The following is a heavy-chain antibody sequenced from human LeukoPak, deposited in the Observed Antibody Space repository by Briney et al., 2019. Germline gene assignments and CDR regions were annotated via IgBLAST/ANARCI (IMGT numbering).Heavy chain of an antibody. J-gene: IGHJ4*02. CDR1: GLNVSTNY. V-gene: IGHV3-66*01. Sequence: PGRSLRPSWAPAGLNVSTNYINSVRQAPGKGLEWVTVMYTGGSTSYADSVKGRFTTSRDNPKNMVYLQMDSLRAEDTAVYYCARDLGGLDSWGQGTLVTVSS. CDR3: ARDLGGLDS. CDR2: MYTGGST.